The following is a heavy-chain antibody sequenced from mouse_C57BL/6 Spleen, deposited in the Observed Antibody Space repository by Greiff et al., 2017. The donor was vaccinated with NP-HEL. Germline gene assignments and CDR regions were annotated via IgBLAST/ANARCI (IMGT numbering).Heavy chain of an antibody. V-gene: IGHV10-3*01. J-gene: IGHJ3*01. Sequence: EVQGVESGGGLVQPKGSLKLSCAASGFTFNTYAMHWVRQAPGKGLEWVARIRSNSSNYATYYADSVKDRFTISRDDSQSMLYLQMNNLKTEDTAMYYCVRDNYYGSAWFAYWGQGTLVTVSA. CDR1: GFTFNTYA. D-gene: IGHD1-1*01. CDR2: IRSNSSNYAT. CDR3: VRDNYYGSAWFAY.